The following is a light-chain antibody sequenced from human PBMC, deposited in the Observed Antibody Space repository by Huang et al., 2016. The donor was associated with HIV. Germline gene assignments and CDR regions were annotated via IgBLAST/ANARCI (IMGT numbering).Light chain of an antibody. V-gene: IGKV1-9*01. J-gene: IGKJ5*01. Sequence: IQLTQSPSSMSASVGDTVTITCRASQAINNYLTWYQQKPGKAPKLLIYAASTLQSGVPSRCSGSGSGTDFTLTISSLQAEDFATYFGQQLNSYPITFGQGTRLDIK. CDR3: QQLNSYPIT. CDR1: QAINNY. CDR2: AAS.